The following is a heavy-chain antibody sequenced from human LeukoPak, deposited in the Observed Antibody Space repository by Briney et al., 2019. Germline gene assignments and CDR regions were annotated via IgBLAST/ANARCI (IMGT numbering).Heavy chain of an antibody. V-gene: IGHV3-74*01. CDR1: GFTFSSYW. J-gene: IGHJ4*02. CDR3: ARREDIVATTTDY. CDR2: INTDGSST. Sequence: AGGSLRLSCAASGFTFSSYWMHWVRQAPGKGLVWVSRINTDGSSTTYADSVKGRFTISRDNAKNSLYLQMNSLRAEDTAVYYCARREDIVATTTDYWGQGTLVTVSS. D-gene: IGHD5-12*01.